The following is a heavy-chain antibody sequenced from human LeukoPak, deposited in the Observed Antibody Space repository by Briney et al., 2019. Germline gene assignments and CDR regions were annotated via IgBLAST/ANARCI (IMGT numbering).Heavy chain of an antibody. D-gene: IGHD2-2*01. CDR1: GFTFSSYA. Sequence: GGSLRLSCAASGFTFSSYAMSWVRQAPGKGLEWVAVISYDGSNKYYADSVKGRFTISRDNSKNTLYLQMNSLRAEDTAVYYCAKGNYQLPIDYWGQGTLVTVSS. V-gene: IGHV3-30*18. J-gene: IGHJ4*02. CDR2: ISYDGSNK. CDR3: AKGNYQLPIDY.